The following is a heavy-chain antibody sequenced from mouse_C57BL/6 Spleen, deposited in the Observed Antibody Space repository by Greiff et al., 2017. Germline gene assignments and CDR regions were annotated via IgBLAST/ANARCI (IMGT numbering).Heavy chain of an antibody. J-gene: IGHJ4*01. CDR2: ISDGGSYT. CDR3: ARDRLYYGSSCYAMDY. Sequence: EVNVVESGGGLVKPGGSLKLSCAASGFTFSSYAMSWVRQTPEKRLEWVATISDGGSYTYYPDNVKGRFTISRDNAKNTPYLQVSHLTSEDTAMYYCARDRLYYGSSCYAMDYWGQGTSVTVAS. CDR1: GFTFSSYA. V-gene: IGHV5-4*03. D-gene: IGHD1-1*01.